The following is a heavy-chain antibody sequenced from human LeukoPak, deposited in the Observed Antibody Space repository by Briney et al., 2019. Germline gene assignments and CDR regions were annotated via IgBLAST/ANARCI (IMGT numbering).Heavy chain of an antibody. CDR1: GGSISSGGYS. D-gene: IGHD2-21*02. CDR3: ARVGSGCGGDCGHAFDI. CDR2: IYHSGST. Sequence: SETLSLTCAVSGGSISSGGYSWSWIRQPPGKGLEWIGYIYHSGSTYYNPSLKSRVTISVDRSKNQFSLKLSSVTAADTAVYYCARVGSGCGGDCGHAFDIWGQGTMVTVSS. V-gene: IGHV4-30-2*01. J-gene: IGHJ3*02.